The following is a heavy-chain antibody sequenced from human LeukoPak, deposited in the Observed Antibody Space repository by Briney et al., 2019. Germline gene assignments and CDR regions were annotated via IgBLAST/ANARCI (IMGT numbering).Heavy chain of an antibody. CDR3: ATRRPESTAGFDY. CDR1: GSTFTDYF. CDR2: SNPNSSDT. D-gene: IGHD6-19*01. Sequence: GASVKVSCKPFGSTFTDYFIHWVRQAPGQGLGWVGWSNPNSSDTTYAQRFQGRATMTRDTSINTGYMELSRLTSDDTAVYYCATRRPESTAGFDYWGQGALVTVSS. V-gene: IGHV1-2*02. J-gene: IGHJ4*02.